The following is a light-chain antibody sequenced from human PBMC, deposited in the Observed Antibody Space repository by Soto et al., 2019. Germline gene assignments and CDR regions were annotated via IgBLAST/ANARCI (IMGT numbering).Light chain of an antibody. CDR3: QQYSSSPTT. V-gene: IGKV3-20*01. CDR1: QSVSSSY. Sequence: EIVLTQSPGTLSLSPGERATLSCRASQSVSSSYLAWYYQKPGQAPRLLIYGASSRATGIPDRFSGSGSGTDFTLTISRLEPEDFAVFYCQQYSSSPTTFGQGTKVDIK. CDR2: GAS. J-gene: IGKJ1*01.